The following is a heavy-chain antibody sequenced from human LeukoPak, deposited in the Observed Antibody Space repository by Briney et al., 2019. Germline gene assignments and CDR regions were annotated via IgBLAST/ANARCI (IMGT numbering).Heavy chain of an antibody. CDR2: INPSGGST. Sequence: ASVKVSCKASGYTFTSYYMHWVRQAPGQGLEWMGIINPSGGSTSYAQKFQGRVTMTRDTSTSTVYMELSSLRSEDTAVYYCAREDNYGSYYYYGMDVWGQGTTVTVSS. J-gene: IGHJ6*02. CDR1: GYTFTSYY. V-gene: IGHV1-46*01. CDR3: AREDNYGSYYYYGMDV. D-gene: IGHD4-17*01.